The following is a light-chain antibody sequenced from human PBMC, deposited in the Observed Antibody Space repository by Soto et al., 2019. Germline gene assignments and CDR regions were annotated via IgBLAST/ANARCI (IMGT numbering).Light chain of an antibody. CDR3: APWDDRLNGWV. CDR2: ANN. J-gene: IGLJ3*02. V-gene: IGLV1-44*01. Sequence: QSVVTQPPSASGTPGQRVTISCSGSSSNIGSNTVNCYQQVPGTAPTLLIYANNKRPSGVSDRFSGSTSGTSASLAISGLQSEDEADYYCAPWDDRLNGWVFGGGTKLTVL. CDR1: SSNIGSNT.